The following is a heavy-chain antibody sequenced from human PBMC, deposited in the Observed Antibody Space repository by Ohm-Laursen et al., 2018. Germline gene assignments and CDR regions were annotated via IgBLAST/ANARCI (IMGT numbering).Heavy chain of an antibody. CDR3: ARCQSGRSLSDS. Sequence: GSLRLSCAASGFTFSTYSMNWVRQAPGKGLEWVSFISSASTTIYYADSVKGRFNISRDNAKNSLYLQMDSLRAEDTAVYYCARCQSGRSLSDSWGQGTLVTVSS. D-gene: IGHD3-3*01. V-gene: IGHV3-48*01. CDR1: GFTFSTYS. J-gene: IGHJ4*02. CDR2: ISSASTTI.